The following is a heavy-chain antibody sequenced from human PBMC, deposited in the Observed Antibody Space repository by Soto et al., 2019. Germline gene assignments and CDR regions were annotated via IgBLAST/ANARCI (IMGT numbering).Heavy chain of an antibody. Sequence: GGSMGLSCAASGFPASSNYMSWVRQATGKGLEWVSVIYSGGSTYYADSVKGRFTISRDNSKNTLYLQMNSLRAEDTAVYYCAREGYSYGSPTYYYYYGMDVWGQGTTGTVSS. CDR1: GFPASSNY. D-gene: IGHD5-18*01. V-gene: IGHV3-53*01. J-gene: IGHJ6*02. CDR3: AREGYSYGSPTYYYYYGMDV. CDR2: IYSGGST.